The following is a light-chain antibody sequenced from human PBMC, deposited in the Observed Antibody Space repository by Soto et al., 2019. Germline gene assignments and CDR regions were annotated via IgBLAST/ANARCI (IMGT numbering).Light chain of an antibody. CDR3: QHYGSSVPIT. CDR1: QTIYSN. J-gene: IGKJ5*01. CDR2: GAF. V-gene: IGKV3-20*01. Sequence: IVMTQSPATLSVSPGERATLSCRAGQTIYSNVAWYQQRPGQAPRLLIYGAFTRATGIPDRFSGSWSGTDFTLTIDRLEPEDFAVYYCQHYGSSVPITFGQGTRLEIK.